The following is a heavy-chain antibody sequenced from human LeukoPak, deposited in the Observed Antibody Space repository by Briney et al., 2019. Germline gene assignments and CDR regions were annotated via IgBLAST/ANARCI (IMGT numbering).Heavy chain of an antibody. J-gene: IGHJ4*02. CDR3: ARDVGGSLDY. CDR2: IKGDESAR. V-gene: IGHV3-7*01. D-gene: IGHD1-26*01. CDR1: GFPYSTYW. Sequence: GVSLRLSCTASGFPYSTYWMAWVRESPGKGLEGLANIKGDESARHQADSVKGRFTISRDNAQKSVYLQMSSMRGEDTAVYYCARDVGGSLDYWGQGTLVTVSS.